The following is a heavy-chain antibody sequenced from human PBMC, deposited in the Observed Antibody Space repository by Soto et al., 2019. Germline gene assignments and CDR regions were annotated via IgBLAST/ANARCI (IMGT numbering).Heavy chain of an antibody. D-gene: IGHD1-1*01. V-gene: IGHV3-21*02. CDR3: AKDTNSDTIRVFDI. CDR1: GFTFSSHS. CDR2: ISSNSNYI. Sequence: EVQLVGSGGGLVKPWGSLRLSWVASGFTFSSHSINWVRQAAGKGLEWVSSISSNSNYIYYADSVKGRFTISRDNAKNSLYLQMNSLRAEDTAVYYCAKDTNSDTIRVFDIWGQGTMVTVSS. J-gene: IGHJ3*02.